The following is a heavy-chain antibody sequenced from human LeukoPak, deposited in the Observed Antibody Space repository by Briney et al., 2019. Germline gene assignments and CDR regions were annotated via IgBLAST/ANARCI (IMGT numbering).Heavy chain of an antibody. Sequence: PSETLSLTCTVSGGSISSYSWNWIRQPPGKGVEWIGNINNSGYTNNNPSLKSRVTISVDTFKNQFSLKLSSVTAADTAVYYCARGRSSYYDSGGYYYLVYWGQGTLVTVSS. CDR1: GGSISSYS. J-gene: IGHJ4*02. V-gene: IGHV4-59*01. D-gene: IGHD3-22*01. CDR3: ARGRSSYYDSGGYYYLVY. CDR2: INNSGYT.